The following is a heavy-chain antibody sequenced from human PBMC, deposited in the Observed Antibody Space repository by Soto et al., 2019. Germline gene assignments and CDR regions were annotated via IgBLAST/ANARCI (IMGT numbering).Heavy chain of an antibody. CDR1: GYTFTSYA. CDR3: PRPMVRGAIFGVVDAFDI. V-gene: IGHV7-4-1*01. CDR2: INTNTGNP. D-gene: IGHD3-10*01. Sequence: QVQLVQSGSELKKPGASVKVSCKASGYTFTSYAMNWVRQAPGQGLEWMGWINTNTGNPTYAQGFTGRFVFSLNTSVSTAYLQICSLKAEDTAVYYCPRPMVRGAIFGVVDAFDIWGQGTMVTVSS. J-gene: IGHJ3*02.